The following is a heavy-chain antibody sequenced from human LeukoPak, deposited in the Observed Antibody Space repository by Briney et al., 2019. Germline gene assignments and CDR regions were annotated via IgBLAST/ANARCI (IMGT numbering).Heavy chain of an antibody. CDR3: ASGRDADIAARVGCAFDI. D-gene: IGHD6-6*01. J-gene: IGHJ3*02. V-gene: IGHV1-69*13. Sequence: ASVKVSCKASGGTFSSYAISWVRQAPGQGLEWMGGIIPIFGTANYAQKFQGRVTITADESTSTAYMELSSLRSEDTAVYYCASGRDADIAARVGCAFDIWGQGTMVTVSS. CDR2: IIPIFGTA. CDR1: GGTFSSYA.